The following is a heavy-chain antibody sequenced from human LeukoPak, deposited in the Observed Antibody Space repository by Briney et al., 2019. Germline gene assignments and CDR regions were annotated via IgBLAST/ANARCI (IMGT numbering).Heavy chain of an antibody. CDR1: GYTFTGYY. CDR2: INPNSGGT. J-gene: IGHJ5*02. D-gene: IGHD6-13*01. CDR3: AREVGQQLTGNNWFDP. Sequence: GASVKVSCKASGYTFTGYYMHWVRQAPGQGLEWMGWINPNSGGTNYAQKFQGRVTMTRDTSISTAYMELSRLRSDDTAVYYCAREVGQQLTGNNWFDPWGQGTLVTVSS. V-gene: IGHV1-2*02.